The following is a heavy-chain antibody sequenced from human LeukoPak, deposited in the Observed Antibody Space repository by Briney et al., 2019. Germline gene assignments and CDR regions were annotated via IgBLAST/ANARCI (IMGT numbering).Heavy chain of an antibody. CDR1: GGSIISYY. V-gene: IGHV4-59*01. CDR3: AKMEGLAFDY. D-gene: IGHD2-8*01. J-gene: IGHJ4*02. Sequence: SETLSLTCSVSGGSIISYYWSWIRQPPGKGLEWIGYVYYSGRTNYDSSLKGRVTISADTSENQFSLRLSSVTAADTAVYYCAKMEGLAFDYWGQGTLVTVSS. CDR2: VYYSGRT.